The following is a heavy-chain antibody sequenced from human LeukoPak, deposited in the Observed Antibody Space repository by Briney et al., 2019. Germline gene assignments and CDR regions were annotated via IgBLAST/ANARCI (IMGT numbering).Heavy chain of an antibody. CDR1: GSTFTGYY. D-gene: IGHD3-22*01. CDR3: ARDVSSASYFDTSGYYGKY. V-gene: IGHV1-2*02. CDR2: INPNSGVT. J-gene: IGHJ4*02. Sequence: ASVKVSCKASGSTFTGYYMHWVRQAPGQGLEWMGWINPNSGVTKYAQKFQDRVTMTRDTSIRTAYMELSSLRSDDTAVYYCARDVSSASYFDTSGYYGKYWGQGTLVTVPS.